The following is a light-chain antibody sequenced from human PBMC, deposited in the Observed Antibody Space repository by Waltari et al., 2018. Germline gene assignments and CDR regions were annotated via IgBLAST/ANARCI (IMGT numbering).Light chain of an antibody. CDR3: QQTASAPIT. CDR2: SAS. J-gene: IGKJ1*01. V-gene: IGKV1-39*01. CDR1: QNIFNY. Sequence: DIQMTQSPSSLSASVGDRVTITCRASQNIFNYLYWYHQKPGKAPKFLISSASILQSGVPSWFGGSGFGTDFALTITGLQPEDFGTYYCQQTASAPITFGRGTKVDIK.